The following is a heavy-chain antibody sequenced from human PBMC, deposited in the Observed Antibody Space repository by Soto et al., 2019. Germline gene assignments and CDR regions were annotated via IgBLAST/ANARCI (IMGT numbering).Heavy chain of an antibody. CDR2: IVVGSGNT. Sequence: ASVKVSFKASGFTFTSSAVHWVRQARGQRLEWIGWIVVGSGNTNYAQKFQERVTITRDMSTSTAYMELSRLRSEDTAAYYCAADPSYYDSRGASYYGMDVWGQGTTVTVSS. CDR1: GFTFTSSA. V-gene: IGHV1-58*01. J-gene: IGHJ6*02. D-gene: IGHD3-22*01. CDR3: AADPSYYDSRGASYYGMDV.